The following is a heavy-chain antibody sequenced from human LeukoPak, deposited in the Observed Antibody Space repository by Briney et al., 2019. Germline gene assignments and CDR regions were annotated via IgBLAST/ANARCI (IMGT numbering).Heavy chain of an antibody. Sequence: GESLRLSCAVSGFTFSIYWMSWVRQAPGKGLEWVANINQDGSAKYYVDSVKGRFTISRDNAKNSLFLQMNSLRAEDTAVYYCARAGITGSVDFWGQGTLVTVSS. J-gene: IGHJ4*02. V-gene: IGHV3-7*01. CDR2: INQDGSAK. CDR1: GFTFSIYW. D-gene: IGHD3-16*01. CDR3: ARAGITGSVDF.